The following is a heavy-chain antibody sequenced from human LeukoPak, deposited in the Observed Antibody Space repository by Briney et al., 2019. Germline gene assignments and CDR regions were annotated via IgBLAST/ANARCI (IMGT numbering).Heavy chain of an antibody. D-gene: IGHD2-2*01. V-gene: IGHV3-7*01. CDR1: GFTFSSYW. CDR2: INKDGSTK. CDR3: AREIPGARNAFDL. J-gene: IGHJ3*01. Sequence: GGSLRLSCAASGFTFSSYWMSWVRQAPGKGLEWVANINKDGSTKNYVDSVKGRFTISRDNGKNSLYLQMNSLRAEDTAAFYCAREIPGARNAFDLWGQGTVVTVSS.